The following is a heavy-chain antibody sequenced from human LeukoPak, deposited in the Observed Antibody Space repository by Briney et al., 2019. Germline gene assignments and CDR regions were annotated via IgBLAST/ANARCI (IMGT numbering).Heavy chain of an antibody. CDR1: GGSISSGSYY. J-gene: IGHJ4*02. CDR2: IYTSGST. D-gene: IGHD5-24*01. V-gene: IGHV4-61*02. Sequence: PSQTLSLTCTVSGGSISSGSYYWSWIRQPAGKGLEWIGRIYTSGSTNYNPSLKSRVTISVDTSKNQFSLKLSSVTAADTAVYYCARYQEEDGYNAKTIDYWGQGTLVTVSS. CDR3: ARYQEEDGYNAKTIDY.